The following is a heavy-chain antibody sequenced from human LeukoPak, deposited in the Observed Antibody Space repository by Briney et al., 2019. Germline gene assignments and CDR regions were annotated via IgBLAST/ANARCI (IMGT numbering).Heavy chain of an antibody. Sequence: GGSLRLSCAASGFTFSSYSINWARQAPGKGLDWVSCISSSSSFIYYADSVKGRFTISRDNSKNTLYLQMNSLRAEDTAVYYCAKEGYNWNDGGAFDIWGQGTMVTVSS. D-gene: IGHD1-1*01. CDR3: AKEGYNWNDGGAFDI. J-gene: IGHJ3*02. CDR1: GFTFSSYS. CDR2: ISSSSSFI. V-gene: IGHV3-21*01.